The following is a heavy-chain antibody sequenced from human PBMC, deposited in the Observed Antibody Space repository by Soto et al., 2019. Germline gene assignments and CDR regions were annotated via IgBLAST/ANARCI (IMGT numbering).Heavy chain of an antibody. Sequence: QVQLLESGPGLVKPSQTLSLTCSVSGDSISNLDYFWAWIRQPPGQALEYIGYIYKSATTYYNPSFESRVAISVDTSKSQFSLNVTSVTVADTPVYFCARGRYCLTGRCFPNWFDSWGQGALVTVS. CDR1: GDSISNLDYF. V-gene: IGHV4-30-4*01. CDR3: ARGRYCLTGRCFPNWFDS. CDR2: IYKSATT. D-gene: IGHD7-27*01. J-gene: IGHJ5*01.